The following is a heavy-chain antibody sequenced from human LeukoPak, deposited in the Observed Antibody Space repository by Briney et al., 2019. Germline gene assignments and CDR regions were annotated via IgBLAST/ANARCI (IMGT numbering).Heavy chain of an antibody. J-gene: IGHJ4*02. CDR3: AKQGEHLVWYYFDY. D-gene: IGHD6-13*01. V-gene: IGHV3-23*01. Sequence: GGSLRLSCVASGFTFSSYAMSWVRQAPGKGLEWVSGVSGSGDSAYYVDSVKGRFSISRDNSKNALYLQMDSLRAEDTAVYYCAKQGEHLVWYYFDYWGQGTLVTVSS. CDR1: GFTFSSYA. CDR2: VSGSGDSA.